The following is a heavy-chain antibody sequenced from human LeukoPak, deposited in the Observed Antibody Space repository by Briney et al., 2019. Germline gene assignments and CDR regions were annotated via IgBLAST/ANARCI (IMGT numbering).Heavy chain of an antibody. CDR2: INPNSGGT. CDR3: ARDLSYYDFWSGYLRDY. J-gene: IGHJ4*02. D-gene: IGHD3-3*01. Sequence: ASVKDSCKASGYTFTGYYMHWVGQAPGQGVEWMGWINPNSGGTNYAQKFQGRVTMTRDTSISTAYMELRRLRSDDTAVYYCARDLSYYDFWSGYLRDYWGQGTLVTVSS. CDR1: GYTFTGYY. V-gene: IGHV1-2*02.